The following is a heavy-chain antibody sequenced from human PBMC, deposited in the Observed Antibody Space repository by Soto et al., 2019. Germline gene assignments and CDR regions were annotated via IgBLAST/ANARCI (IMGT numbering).Heavy chain of an antibody. J-gene: IGHJ6*02. CDR2: IQHDGSEI. Sequence: GGSLRLSCSASGFGFSGYSMHWVRQAPGKGLDWVAVIQHDGSEIYYADSVKGRFTISKDDSKNTLHLQMNALRVDDTALYYCVRVGWGYSYGNGMDGWGQGTTVTVSS. CDR3: VRVGWGYSYGNGMDG. CDR1: GFGFSGYS. D-gene: IGHD5-18*01. V-gene: IGHV3-30-3*01.